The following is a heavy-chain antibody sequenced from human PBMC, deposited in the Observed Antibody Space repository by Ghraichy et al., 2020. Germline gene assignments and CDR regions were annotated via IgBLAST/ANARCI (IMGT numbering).Heavy chain of an antibody. J-gene: IGHJ4*02. CDR1: GFTFSSYS. Sequence: GGSLRLSCAASGFTFSSYSMNWVRQAPGKGLEWVSYISSSSSTIYYADSVKGRFTISRDNAKNSLYLQMNSLRDEDTTVYYCARGSRSPRLRFLEWLPYYFDYWGQGTLVTVSS. CDR3: ARGSRSPRLRFLEWLPYYFDY. V-gene: IGHV3-48*02. CDR2: ISSSSSTI. D-gene: IGHD3-3*01.